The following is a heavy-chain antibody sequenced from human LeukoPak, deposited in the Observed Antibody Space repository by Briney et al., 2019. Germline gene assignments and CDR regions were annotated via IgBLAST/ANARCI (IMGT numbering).Heavy chain of an antibody. CDR3: ARDQGTMVRTSTFDI. V-gene: IGHV7-4-1*02. D-gene: IGHD3-10*01. CDR1: GYTFHTYA. Sequence: ASVKVSCKASGYTFHTYAMNWVRQAPGHGLEWIGWINTNTGNPTYAQDFTGRFAFSLDTSASTAYLEISSLKAEATAVYYCARDQGTMVRTSTFDIWGQGTMVTVSS. CDR2: INTNTGNP. J-gene: IGHJ3*02.